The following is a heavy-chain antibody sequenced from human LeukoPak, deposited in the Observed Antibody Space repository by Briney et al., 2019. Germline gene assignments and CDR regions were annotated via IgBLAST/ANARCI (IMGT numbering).Heavy chain of an antibody. D-gene: IGHD6-13*01. CDR2: IYPRDGST. CDR1: GYTFTSNY. Sequence: ASVKVSCKASGYTFTSNYIHWVRQAPGQGLEWMGMIYPRDGSTSYAQKFQGRVTITADESTSTAYMELSSLRSEDTAVYYCAREGVIAAAIFDYWGQGTLVTVSS. CDR3: AREGVIAAAIFDY. J-gene: IGHJ4*02. V-gene: IGHV1-46*01.